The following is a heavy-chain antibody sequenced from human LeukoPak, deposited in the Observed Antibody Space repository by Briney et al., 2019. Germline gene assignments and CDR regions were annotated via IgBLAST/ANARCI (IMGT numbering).Heavy chain of an antibody. V-gene: IGHV3-53*01. D-gene: IGHD5-18*01. CDR3: ARGLYSYGPYYFDY. Sequence: GRSLRLSCAASGFTVSSNYMSWVRQAPGKGLEWVSVIYSGGSTYYADSVKGRFTISRDNSKNTLYLQMNSLRAEDTAVYYCARGLYSYGPYYFDYWGQGTLVTVSS. J-gene: IGHJ4*02. CDR1: GFTVSSNY. CDR2: IYSGGST.